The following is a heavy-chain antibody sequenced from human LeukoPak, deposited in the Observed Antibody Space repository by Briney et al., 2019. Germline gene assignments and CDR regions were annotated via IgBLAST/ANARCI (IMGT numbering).Heavy chain of an antibody. D-gene: IGHD2-2*02. CDR2: IYPGDSDT. CDR3: ARVVPAAIPRPWFDP. CDR1: GYSFTSYW. J-gene: IGHJ5*02. Sequence: GESLKISCKGSGYSFTSYWIGWVRQMPGKGLEWMGNIYPGDSDTRYSPSFQGQVTISADKSISTAYLQWSSLKASDTAMYYCARVVPAAIPRPWFDPWGQEPWSPSPQ. V-gene: IGHV5-51*01.